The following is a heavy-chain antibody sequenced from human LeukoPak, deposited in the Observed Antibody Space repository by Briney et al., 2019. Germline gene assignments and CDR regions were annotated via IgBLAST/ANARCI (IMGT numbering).Heavy chain of an antibody. D-gene: IGHD3-10*01. CDR3: VRGSSGTVVRGVAWAWFDP. CDR1: GFTFRNYW. CDR2: IHKDGSEK. V-gene: IGHV3-7*05. Sequence: GGSLRLSCVASGFTFRNYWMTWVRQAPGKGLEWVANIHKDGSEKYFVASVRGRFTISRDNAKDSLYLQMSSLRAEDTAVYYCVRGSSGTVVRGVAWAWFDPWGQGTLVTISS. J-gene: IGHJ5*02.